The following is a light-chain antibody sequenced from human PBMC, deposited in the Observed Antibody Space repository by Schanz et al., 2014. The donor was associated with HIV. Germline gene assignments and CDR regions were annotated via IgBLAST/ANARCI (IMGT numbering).Light chain of an antibody. J-gene: IGKJ4*01. Sequence: EIVLTQSPATLSLSPGERATLSCRASQSVSSYLAWYQQKPGQAPRLLVYDASNRATGIPDRFSGSGSGTDFTLTISGLEPEDCGVYYCQQYGTSPGLTFGGGTKVEIK. CDR1: QSVSSY. CDR3: QQYGTSPGLT. V-gene: IGKV3-20*01. CDR2: DAS.